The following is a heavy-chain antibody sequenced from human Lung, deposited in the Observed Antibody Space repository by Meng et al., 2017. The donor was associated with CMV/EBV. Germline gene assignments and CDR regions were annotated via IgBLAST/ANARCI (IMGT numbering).Heavy chain of an antibody. CDR3: ARDPSNTSGRYAYFDY. J-gene: IGHJ4*02. Sequence: LQLMQSGAEGKKPGASVRVSCKASGYTFTHHGISWIRQAPGQGLEWMGWISCYNGDTNYAQKFQGRVTMTTDTSTSTAYMDLRSLRSDDTAVYYCARDPSNTSGRYAYFDYWGQGTLVTVSS. D-gene: IGHD6-19*01. CDR1: GYTFTHHG. CDR2: ISCYNGDT. V-gene: IGHV1-18*01.